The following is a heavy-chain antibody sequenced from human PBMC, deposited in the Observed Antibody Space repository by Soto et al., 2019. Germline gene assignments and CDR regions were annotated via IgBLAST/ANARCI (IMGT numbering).Heavy chain of an antibody. J-gene: IGHJ4*02. D-gene: IGHD6-13*01. CDR2: ISGYDRNT. Sequence: ASVKVSCKASGYTFTSYAMHWVRQAPGQRLEWMGWISGYDRNTNYAQKLQGRVTMTTDTSTSTAYLEVRSLTSDDTAVYYCARDSPKGAAAGLFDSWGQGTLVTVSS. V-gene: IGHV1-18*01. CDR1: GYTFTSYA. CDR3: ARDSPKGAAAGLFDS.